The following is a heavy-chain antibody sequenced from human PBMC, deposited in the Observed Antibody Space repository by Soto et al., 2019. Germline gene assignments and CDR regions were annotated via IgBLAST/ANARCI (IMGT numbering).Heavy chain of an antibody. CDR1: GFTFSSYA. J-gene: IGHJ4*02. Sequence: GSLRLSCAASGFTFSSYAMHWVRQAPGKGLEWVAVISYDGSNKYYADSVKGRFTISRDNSKNTLYLQMNSLRAEDTAVYYCARDEISGSYFDYWGQGTLVTVSS. D-gene: IGHD1-26*01. V-gene: IGHV3-30-3*01. CDR3: ARDEISGSYFDY. CDR2: ISYDGSNK.